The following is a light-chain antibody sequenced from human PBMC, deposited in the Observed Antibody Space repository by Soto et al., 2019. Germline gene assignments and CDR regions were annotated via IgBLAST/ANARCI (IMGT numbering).Light chain of an antibody. Sequence: EIVLTQSPATLSLSPGEPAPLSCRASQSVSGYIGWYQQKPGQTPRLLIYDTSTRATGVPTRFSGSRSGAEFTLTINSLQSEDFAVYYCQPYNNWPLTFGGGTKVDIK. CDR3: QPYNNWPLT. V-gene: IGKV3-15*01. J-gene: IGKJ4*01. CDR2: DTS. CDR1: QSVSGY.